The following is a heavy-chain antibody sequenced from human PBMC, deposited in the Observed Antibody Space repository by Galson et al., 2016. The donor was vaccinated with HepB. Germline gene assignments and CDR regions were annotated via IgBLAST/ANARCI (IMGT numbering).Heavy chain of an antibody. D-gene: IGHD6-19*01. CDR2: IDPKNGNT. J-gene: IGHJ4*02. CDR1: GYIFTNHA. Sequence: SVKVSCTASGYIFTNHAFSWVRQAPGQSLEWMGWIDPKNGNTVYARKLQGRVTMTTDTSTNTAYMELTSLRSDDTAVYYCARDLVDSSGWVDYWGQGTLVTVSS. V-gene: IGHV1-18*04. CDR3: ARDLVDSSGWVDY.